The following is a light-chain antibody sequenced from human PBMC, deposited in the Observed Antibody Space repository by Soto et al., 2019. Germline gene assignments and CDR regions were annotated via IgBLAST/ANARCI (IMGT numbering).Light chain of an antibody. CDR3: QQGSSFPWT. V-gene: IGKV1-12*01. J-gene: IGKJ1*01. CDR1: QDIDSW. Sequence: DIQMTQSPSSVSASVGDRVTITCRARQDIDSWLAWYQQKPGKAPNLLIYAASSLQSGVPSRFSGSGSGTDFTFTISSLQPEDFATYYCQQGSSFPWTFGQGTKVDIK. CDR2: AAS.